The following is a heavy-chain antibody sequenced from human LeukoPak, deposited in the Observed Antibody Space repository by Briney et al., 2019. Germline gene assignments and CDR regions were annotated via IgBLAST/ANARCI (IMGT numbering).Heavy chain of an antibody. V-gene: IGHV3-30-3*01. J-gene: IGHJ4*02. CDR3: ARDLSGSVLDY. Sequence: PGGSLRLSCAASGFTFSSYAMHWVRQAPGKGLEWVAVISYDGSNKYYADSVKGRFTISRDNSKSTLYLQMNSLRAEDTAVYYCARDLSGSVLDYWGQGTLVTVSS. CDR2: ISYDGSNK. CDR1: GFTFSSYA. D-gene: IGHD1-26*01.